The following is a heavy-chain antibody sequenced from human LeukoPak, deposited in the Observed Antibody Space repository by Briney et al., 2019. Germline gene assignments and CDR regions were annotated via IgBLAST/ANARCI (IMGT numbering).Heavy chain of an antibody. D-gene: IGHD2/OR15-2a*01. CDR3: ARQPLNYFLDV. CDR1: GGSISSYY. J-gene: IGHJ6*02. V-gene: IGHV4-59*08. Sequence: SETLSLTCTVSGGSISSYYWSWIRQPPGKGLEWIGYIYYSGSTNYNPSLKSRATISVDTSKNQFSLKLSSVTAAGTAVYYCARQPLNYFLDVWGQGTTVTVSS. CDR2: IYYSGST.